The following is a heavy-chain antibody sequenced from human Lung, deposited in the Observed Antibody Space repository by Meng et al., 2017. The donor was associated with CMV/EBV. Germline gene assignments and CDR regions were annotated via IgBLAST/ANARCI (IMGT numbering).Heavy chain of an antibody. CDR3: TRDRSHAFEV. Sequence: ASVKVSCKTSGYSFTASGISWVRQAPGQGLEWVGWISTNSGKTNYLQKFLDRLTMTADTSTTTVYMELRSLRFDDTAVYYCTRDRSHAFEVWGQGTMVTVSS. V-gene: IGHV1-18*04. D-gene: IGHD3-10*01. CDR1: GYSFTASG. J-gene: IGHJ3*01. CDR2: ISTNSGKT.